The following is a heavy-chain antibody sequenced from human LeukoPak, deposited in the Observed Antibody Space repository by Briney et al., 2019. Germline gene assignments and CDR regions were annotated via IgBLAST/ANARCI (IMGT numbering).Heavy chain of an antibody. CDR1: GFTFTDYH. D-gene: IGHD3-10*02. Sequence: ESGGSLRLSCAASGFTFTDYHLSWVRQAPGKGLEWLSYISSTSTDIHYADSVKGRFTISRDNAKNSLYLQMNSLRAEDTAVYYCAELGITMIGGVWGKGTTVTISS. V-gene: IGHV3-11*04. CDR2: ISSTSTDI. J-gene: IGHJ6*04. CDR3: AELGITMIGGV.